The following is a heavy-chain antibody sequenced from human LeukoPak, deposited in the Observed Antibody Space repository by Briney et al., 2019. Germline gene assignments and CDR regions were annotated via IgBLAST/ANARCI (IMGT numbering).Heavy chain of an antibody. CDR1: GFTFDDYA. D-gene: IGHD6-13*01. Sequence: SGGSLRLSCAASGFTFDDYAMHWVRQAPGKGLEWVSGISWNSGSIGYADSVKGRFTISRDNAKNSLYLQMNSLRAEDTALYYCAKGYSSSWLIDYWGQGTLVTVSS. J-gene: IGHJ4*02. CDR3: AKGYSSSWLIDY. CDR2: ISWNSGSI. V-gene: IGHV3-9*01.